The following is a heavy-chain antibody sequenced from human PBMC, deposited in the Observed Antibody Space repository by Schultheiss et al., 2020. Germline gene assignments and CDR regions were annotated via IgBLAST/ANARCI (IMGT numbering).Heavy chain of an antibody. V-gene: IGHV4/OR15-8*01. D-gene: IGHD4-23*01. CDR2: IYYSGSS. CDR3: ARGVGYGGNSRYNNYYMDV. CDR1: GGSISSSKW. J-gene: IGHJ6*03. Sequence: SETLSLTCAVSGGSISSSKWGSWIRQPPGKGLEWIGEIYYSGSSNYNPSLKSRVTISVDTSKNQFSLKLSSVTAADTAVYYCARGVGYGGNSRYNNYYMDVWGKGTTVTVSS.